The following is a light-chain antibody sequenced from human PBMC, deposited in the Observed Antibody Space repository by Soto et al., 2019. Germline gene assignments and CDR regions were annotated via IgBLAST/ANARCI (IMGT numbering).Light chain of an antibody. J-gene: IGLJ3*02. CDR1: ASNIGRNT. V-gene: IGLV1-44*01. Sequence: QSVLTQPPSASGTPGQSVTISCSGGASNIGRNTVNWYQDLPGTAPKLLISSDNKRPSGVPDRFSGSKSGTSASLAISGLQSEDEADYYCAVWDDSLNGPGFGGGTKLTVL. CDR2: SDN. CDR3: AVWDDSLNGPG.